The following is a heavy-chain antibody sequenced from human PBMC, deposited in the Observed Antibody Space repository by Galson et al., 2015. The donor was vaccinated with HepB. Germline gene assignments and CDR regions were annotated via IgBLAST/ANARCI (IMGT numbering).Heavy chain of an antibody. D-gene: IGHD2-15*01. Sequence: SLRLSCAASGFTFSNYAMNWVRQAPGKGLEWVSAISGSGGSTYYADSVKGRFTLSRDNSKNTLYLQMNSLRAEDTAVYYCAKGSGSWSYFDFWGQGTLVTVSS. CDR2: ISGSGGST. CDR3: AKGSGSWSYFDF. V-gene: IGHV3-23*01. J-gene: IGHJ4*02. CDR1: GFTFSNYA.